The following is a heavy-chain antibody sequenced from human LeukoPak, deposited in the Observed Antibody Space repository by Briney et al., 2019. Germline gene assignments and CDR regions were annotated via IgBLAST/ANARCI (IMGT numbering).Heavy chain of an antibody. CDR3: TTMGHYFFDY. J-gene: IGHJ4*02. V-gene: IGHV3-15*07. CDR1: GITFNNAW. CDR2: IKSKTDGGTT. Sequence: GGSLRLSCVVPGITFNNAWMNWVRQAPGKGLEWVGRIKSKTDGGTTDYAAPVKGRFTISRDDSKNTLYLRLNSLKTEDTAVYYCTTMGHYFFDYWGQGTLVTVSS.